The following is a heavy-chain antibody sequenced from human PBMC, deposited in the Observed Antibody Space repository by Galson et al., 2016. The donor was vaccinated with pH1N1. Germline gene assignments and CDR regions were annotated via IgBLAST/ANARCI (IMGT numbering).Heavy chain of an antibody. V-gene: IGHV1-18*01. CDR3: ARDSRGWWELQPFDY. CDR2: ISAYNGNT. D-gene: IGHD1-26*01. J-gene: IGHJ4*02. CDR1: GYTFISYG. Sequence: QSGAEVKKPGASVKVSCKASGYTFISYGISWVRQAPGQGLEWMGWISAYNGNTNYAQRLQGRVSMITDTSTSTAYMELRSLRSDDTAVYYCARDSRGWWELQPFDYWGQGTLVTVSS.